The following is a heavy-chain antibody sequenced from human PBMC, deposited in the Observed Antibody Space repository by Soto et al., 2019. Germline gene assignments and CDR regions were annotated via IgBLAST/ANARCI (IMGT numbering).Heavy chain of an antibody. J-gene: IGHJ4*02. Sequence: QVQLVQSGAEVKKPGSSVKVSCKASGGTFSSYAISWVRQAPGQGLEWMGGIIPIFGTANYAQKFQGRVTITAEEYTSTAYMELSSLRSEDTAVYYCAGEGSTIAVFDYWGQGTLVTVSS. CDR1: GGTFSSYA. CDR3: AGEGSTIAVFDY. D-gene: IGHD6-19*01. V-gene: IGHV1-69*12. CDR2: IIPIFGTA.